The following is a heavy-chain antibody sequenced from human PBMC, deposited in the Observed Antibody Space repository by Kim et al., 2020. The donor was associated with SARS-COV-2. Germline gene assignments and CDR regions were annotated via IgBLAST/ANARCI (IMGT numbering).Heavy chain of an antibody. Sequence: GGSLRLSCAASGFTFSGYAMSWVRQAPGKGLEWVSTISGSGGSTYYADSVKGRFTISRDNSRNTLYLQMKSLRAEDTAVYYCTDLSIAASIYGMDVWGHGTTVPVSS. J-gene: IGHJ6*02. CDR1: GFTFSGYA. D-gene: IGHD6-6*01. V-gene: IGHV3-23*01. CDR2: ISGSGGST. CDR3: TDLSIAASIYGMDV.